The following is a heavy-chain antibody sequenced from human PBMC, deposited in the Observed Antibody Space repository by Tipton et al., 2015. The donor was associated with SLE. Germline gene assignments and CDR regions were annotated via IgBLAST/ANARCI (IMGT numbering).Heavy chain of an antibody. D-gene: IGHD1-1*01. CDR3: ARDTGPLEPDAFDI. V-gene: IGHV1-69*01. J-gene: IGHJ3*02. CDR1: GGTFSSYA. Sequence: QLVQSGPEVKKPGSSVKVSCKASGGTFSSYAISWVRQAPGQGLEWMGGIIPIFGTANYAQKFQGRVTITADESTSTAYMELGSLRSDDTAVYYCARDTGPLEPDAFDIWGQGTMVTVSS. CDR2: IIPIFGTA.